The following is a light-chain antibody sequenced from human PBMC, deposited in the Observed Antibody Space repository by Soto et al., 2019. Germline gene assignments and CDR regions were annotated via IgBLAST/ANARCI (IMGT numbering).Light chain of an antibody. Sequence: EIVLTQSPATLSVSPGERVTLSCRASESVDINLAWYQQKPGQAPRLLIYGASSRATGIPDRFSGSGSGTDFTLTISRLEPEDFAVYYCQQYGSSSWTFGQGTKVDIK. J-gene: IGKJ1*01. CDR1: ESVDIN. CDR2: GAS. CDR3: QQYGSSSWT. V-gene: IGKV3-20*01.